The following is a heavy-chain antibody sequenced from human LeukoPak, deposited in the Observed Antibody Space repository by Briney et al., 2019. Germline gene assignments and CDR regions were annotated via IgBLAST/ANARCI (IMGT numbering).Heavy chain of an antibody. Sequence: GASVKVSCRASGYTFTDYYMHWVRQAPGQGLEWTGWINPNSATNYAQKFQGRVTMTRDTPTSTAYMELSRLTSDDMAVYYCSRGEVDGPDFDYWGQGTLVTVSS. CDR3: SRGEVDGPDFDY. CDR1: GYTFTDYY. V-gene: IGHV1-2*02. CDR2: INPNSAT. D-gene: IGHD1-26*01. J-gene: IGHJ4*02.